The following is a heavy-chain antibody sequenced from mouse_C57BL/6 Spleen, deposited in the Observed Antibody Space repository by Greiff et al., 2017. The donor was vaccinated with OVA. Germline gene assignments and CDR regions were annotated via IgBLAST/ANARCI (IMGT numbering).Heavy chain of an antibody. V-gene: IGHV1-26*01. CDR2: INPNNGGT. CDR1: GYTFTDYY. D-gene: IGHD2-4*01. Sequence: EVQLQQSGPELVKPGASVKISCKASGYTFTDYYMNWVKQSHGKSLEWIGDINPNNGGTSYNQKFKGKATLTVDKSSSTAYMELRSLTSEDSAVYYCARGEGYDYDGFDYWGQGTTLTVSS. J-gene: IGHJ2*01. CDR3: ARGEGYDYDGFDY.